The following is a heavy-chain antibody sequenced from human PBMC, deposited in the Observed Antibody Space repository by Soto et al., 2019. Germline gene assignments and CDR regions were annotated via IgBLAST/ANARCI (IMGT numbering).Heavy chain of an antibody. J-gene: IGHJ4*02. V-gene: IGHV3-30*03. D-gene: IGHD3-22*01. CDR3: AIVRYDSSGYYQFVY. CDR1: GFTFSSYG. CDR2: ISYDGSNK. Sequence: GGSLRLSCAASGFTFSSYGMHWVRQAPGKGLEWVAVISYDGSNKYYADSVKGRFTISRDNSKNTLYLQMNSLRAEDTAVYYCAIVRYDSSGYYQFVYWGQGTLVTLAS.